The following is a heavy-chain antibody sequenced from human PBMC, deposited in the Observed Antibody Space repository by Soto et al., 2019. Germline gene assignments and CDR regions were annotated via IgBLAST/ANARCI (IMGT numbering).Heavy chain of an antibody. Sequence: LRLSCAASGFTFSSYGMHWVRQAPGKGLEWVAVISYDGSNKYYADSVKGRFTISRDNSKNTLYLQMNSLRAEDTAVYHCAKGGRFLEWLFAFDIWGQGTMVTVSS. J-gene: IGHJ3*02. CDR1: GFTFSSYG. CDR2: ISYDGSNK. CDR3: AKGGRFLEWLFAFDI. V-gene: IGHV3-30*18. D-gene: IGHD3-3*01.